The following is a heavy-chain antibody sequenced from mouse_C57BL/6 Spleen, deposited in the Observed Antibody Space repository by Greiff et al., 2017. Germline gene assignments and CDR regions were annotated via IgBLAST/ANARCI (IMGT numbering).Heavy chain of an antibody. J-gene: IGHJ4*01. CDR3: ARGGLRTPYYYAMDY. Sequence: QVQLKQSGPELVKPGASVKISCKASGYAFSSSWMNWVKQRPGKGLEWIGRIYPGDGDTNYNGKFKGKATLTADKSSSTAYMQLSSLTSEDSAVYFCARGGLRTPYYYAMDYWGQGTSVTVSS. CDR1: GYAFSSSW. V-gene: IGHV1-82*01. D-gene: IGHD1-1*01. CDR2: IYPGDGDT.